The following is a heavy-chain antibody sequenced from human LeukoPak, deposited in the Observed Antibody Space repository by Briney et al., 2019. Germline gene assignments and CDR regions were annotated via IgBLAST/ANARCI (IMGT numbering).Heavy chain of an antibody. Sequence: ASVKVSCKATGGTFSSYGISWVRQAPGQGLEWMGGIIPIFGTANYAQKFQGRVTITADESTSTAYMELSSLRSEDTAVYYCARSKDSSGSVDYWGQGTLVTVSS. D-gene: IGHD3-22*01. CDR3: ARSKDSSGSVDY. CDR1: GGTFSSYG. J-gene: IGHJ4*02. V-gene: IGHV1-69*13. CDR2: IIPIFGTA.